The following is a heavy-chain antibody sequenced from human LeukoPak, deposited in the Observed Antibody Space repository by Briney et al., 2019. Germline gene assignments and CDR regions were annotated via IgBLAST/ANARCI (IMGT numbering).Heavy chain of an antibody. D-gene: IGHD2-15*01. CDR2: ISSSSSYI. V-gene: IGHV3-21*01. Sequence: TGGSLRLSCAASGFTFSSYSMNWVRQAPGRGLEWVSSISSSSSYIYYADSVKGRFTISRDNAKNSLYLQMNSLRAEDTAVYYCARSSGYCSGGSCPYNWFDPWGQGTLVTVSS. CDR1: GFTFSSYS. CDR3: ARSSGYCSGGSCPYNWFDP. J-gene: IGHJ5*02.